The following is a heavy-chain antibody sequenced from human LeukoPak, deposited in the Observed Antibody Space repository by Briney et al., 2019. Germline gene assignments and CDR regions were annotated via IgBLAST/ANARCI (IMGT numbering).Heavy chain of an antibody. V-gene: IGHV3-23*01. J-gene: IGHJ4*02. CDR3: AKDLEFDPDAMIVVVKGFGY. CDR1: GFTFSSYA. Sequence: PGGSLRLSCAASGFTFSSYAMSWVRQAPGKGLEWVSAISGSGGSTYYADSVKGRFTISRDNAENSLYLQMNSLRDEDTAVYYCAKDLEFDPDAMIVVVKGFGYWGQGTLVTVSS. D-gene: IGHD3-22*01. CDR2: ISGSGGST.